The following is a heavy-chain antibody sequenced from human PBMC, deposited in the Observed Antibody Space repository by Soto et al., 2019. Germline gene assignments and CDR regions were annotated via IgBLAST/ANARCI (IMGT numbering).Heavy chain of an antibody. Sequence: GWSLRLSSASSGVTFDDYTMHWVRQAPGKGLEWVSLISWDGGSTYYADSVKGRFTISRDNSKNSLYLQMNSLRTEDTALYYCAKDIARGLGYCSGGSRYSGVPYYYGMDVWGQGTTVTVSS. D-gene: IGHD2-15*01. V-gene: IGHV3-43*01. J-gene: IGHJ6*02. CDR1: GVTFDDYT. CDR2: ISWDGGST. CDR3: AKDIARGLGYCSGGSRYSGVPYYYGMDV.